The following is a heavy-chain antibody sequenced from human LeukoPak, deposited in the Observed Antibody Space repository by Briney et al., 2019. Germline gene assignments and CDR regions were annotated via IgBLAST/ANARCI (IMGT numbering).Heavy chain of an antibody. J-gene: IGHJ4*02. Sequence: GGSLRLSCAASGFVFSSFGIHWVRQAPGKGLEWVAVVSYDGRNKFYGDFVKGRFTISRDNSKNTVFLQMNSLTTADTALYYCAKEATTISTFDSWGQGTLVTVSS. CDR1: GFVFSSFG. CDR2: VSYDGRNK. CDR3: AKEATTISTFDS. V-gene: IGHV3-30*18. D-gene: IGHD1-1*01.